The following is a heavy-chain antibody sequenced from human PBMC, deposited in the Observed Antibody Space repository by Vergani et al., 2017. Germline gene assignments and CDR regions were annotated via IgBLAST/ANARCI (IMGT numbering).Heavy chain of an antibody. J-gene: IGHJ4*02. Sequence: QVQLVQSGAEVKKPGASVQVSCKAPGYTFTVYFMHWVRQAPGQGLDWMGWINPNSGGTNYAQKCQGRVTMTRDTSISTAYMELSNLGSDVSAGYYCARVGTSSNRDYLDYWGQGTLVTVSS. CDR2: INPNSGGT. D-gene: IGHD1-14*01. V-gene: IGHV1-2*02. CDR1: GYTFTVYF. CDR3: ARVGTSSNRDYLDY.